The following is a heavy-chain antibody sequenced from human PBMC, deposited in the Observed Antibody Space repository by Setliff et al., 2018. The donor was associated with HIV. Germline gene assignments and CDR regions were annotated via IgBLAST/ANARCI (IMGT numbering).Heavy chain of an antibody. Sequence: GASVKVSCKTSGGTLPNYVITWVRQAPGQGLEWMGMIIPMYNIPAYAQKFQGRVTFTADESTSTAYMELSSLSSEDTAVYYCARDQTGVAAAAFGGGSAWSDEGFDIWGQGTMVTVSS. D-gene: IGHD6-13*01. CDR1: GGTLPNYV. CDR3: ARDQTGVAAAAFGGGSAWSDEGFDI. V-gene: IGHV1-69*13. J-gene: IGHJ3*02. CDR2: IIPMYNIP.